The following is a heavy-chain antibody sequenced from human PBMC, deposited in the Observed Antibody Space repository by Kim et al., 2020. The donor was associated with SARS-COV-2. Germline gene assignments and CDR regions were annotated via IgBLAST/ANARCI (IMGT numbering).Heavy chain of an antibody. CDR3: ARDHFIAAADYYYYGMDV. Sequence: KLRVTISVDTSKNQFSRKLSSVTAADTAVYYCARDHFIAAADYYYYGMDVWGQGTTVTVSS. D-gene: IGHD6-13*01. V-gene: IGHV4-59*01. J-gene: IGHJ6*02.